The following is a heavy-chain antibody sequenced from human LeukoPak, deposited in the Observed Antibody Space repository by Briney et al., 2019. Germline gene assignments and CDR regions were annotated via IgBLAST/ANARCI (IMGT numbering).Heavy chain of an antibody. J-gene: IGHJ4*02. CDR3: AGGSSGWYYFDF. D-gene: IGHD6-19*01. Sequence: PGGSLRLSCAASGFTFSSYAMSWVRQAPGKGLKWVSGISGSGGSTYYADSVKGRFTIPRDNSKNTLYLQMNSLRAEDTAVYYCAGGSSGWYYFDFWGQGTLVTVSS. V-gene: IGHV3-23*01. CDR1: GFTFSSYA. CDR2: ISGSGGST.